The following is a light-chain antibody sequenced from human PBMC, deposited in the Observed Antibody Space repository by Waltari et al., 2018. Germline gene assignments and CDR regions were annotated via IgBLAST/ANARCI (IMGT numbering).Light chain of an antibody. CDR1: SSNIGSNP. V-gene: IGLV1-44*01. CDR2: PNN. J-gene: IGLJ2*01. CDR3: SAWDYSLNGVV. Sequence: QSVLTQPPSASGTPGQRVAISCSGSSSNIGSNPVNWYLQLPATAPKLLIYPNNPRPSGVPDRFSGSKSGTSASLAISGLQSEDEANYYCSAWDYSLNGVVFGGGTKLTVL.